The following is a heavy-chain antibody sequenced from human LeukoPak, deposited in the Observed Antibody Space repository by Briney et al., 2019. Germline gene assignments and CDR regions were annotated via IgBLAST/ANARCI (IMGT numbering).Heavy chain of an antibody. CDR2: INHSGST. CDR3: ARHHEDSSGWPSVIYFDY. V-gene: IGHV4-34*01. J-gene: IGHJ4*02. CDR1: GGSISSYY. D-gene: IGHD6-19*01. Sequence: PSETLSLTCTVSGGSISSYYWYWTRQPPGKGLEWIGEINHSGSTNYNPSLKSRVTISVDTSKNQFSLKLSSVTAADTAVYYCARHHEDSSGWPSVIYFDYWGQGTLVTVSS.